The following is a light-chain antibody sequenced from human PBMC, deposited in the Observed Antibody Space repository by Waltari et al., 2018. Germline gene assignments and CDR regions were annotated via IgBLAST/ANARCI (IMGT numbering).Light chain of an antibody. J-gene: IGKJ2*01. Sequence: EIVLTQSPGTLSLSPGERATLSCRASQSVSSSYLAGYQQKPGQAPGLLIYGASSRGTGIPDRFSGSGSGTDFTLTISRLEPEDFAVYYCQQYGSSLPYTFGQGTKLEIK. CDR2: GAS. CDR1: QSVSSSY. CDR3: QQYGSSLPYT. V-gene: IGKV3-20*01.